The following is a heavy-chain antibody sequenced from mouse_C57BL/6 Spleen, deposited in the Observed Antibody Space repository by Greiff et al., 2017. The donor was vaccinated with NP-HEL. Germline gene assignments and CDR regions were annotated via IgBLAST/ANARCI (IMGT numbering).Heavy chain of an antibody. J-gene: IGHJ3*01. V-gene: IGHV14-4*01. CDR1: GFNINDDY. CDR2: IDPENGDT. CDR3: TTRRWFAY. Sequence: VQLQQSGAELVRPGASVKLSCTASGFNINDDYMHWVKQRPEQGLEWIGWIDPENGDTEYASKFQGKATITADTSSNTAYLQLSSLTSEDTAVYYCTTRRWFAYWGQGTLVTVSA.